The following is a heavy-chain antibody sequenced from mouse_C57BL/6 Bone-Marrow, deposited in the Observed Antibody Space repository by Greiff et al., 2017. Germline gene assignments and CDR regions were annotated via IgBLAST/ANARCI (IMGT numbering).Heavy chain of an antibody. V-gene: IGHV1-15*01. CDR3: TSPRDY. Sequence: VKLQESGAELVRPGASVTLSCKASGYTFTAYEMHWVKQTPVHGLEWIGAIVPETGGTAYNQKFKGKAILTAAKSSSTAYMERRSLTSEDSAVYYCTSPRDYWGQGTSVTVSS. CDR2: IVPETGGT. CDR1: GYTFTAYE. J-gene: IGHJ4*01.